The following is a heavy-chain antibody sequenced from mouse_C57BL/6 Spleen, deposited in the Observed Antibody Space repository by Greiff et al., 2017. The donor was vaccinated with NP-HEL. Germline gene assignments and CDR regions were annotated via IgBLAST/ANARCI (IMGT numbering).Heavy chain of an antibody. J-gene: IGHJ3*01. CDR1: GYTFTDYE. V-gene: IGHV1-15*01. Sequence: QVQLKQSGAELVRPGASVTLSCKASGYTFTDYEMHWVKQTPVHGLEWIGAIDPETGGTAYNQKFKGKAILTADKSSSTAYMELRSLTSEDAAVYYSTELAWFAYWGQGTLVTVSA. CDR2: IDPETGGT. CDR3: TELAWFAY. D-gene: IGHD4-1*01.